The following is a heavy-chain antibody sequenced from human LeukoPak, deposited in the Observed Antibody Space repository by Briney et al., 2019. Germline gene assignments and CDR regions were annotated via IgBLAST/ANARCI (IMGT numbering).Heavy chain of an antibody. CDR1: GYTFTNYD. CDR2: MNPNSGST. J-gene: IGHJ6*02. Sequence: ASVKVSCKASGYTFTNYDFNWMRQATGQGLEWMGWMNPNSGSTGYAQKFQGRVTMTRDTSISTAYMELSSLTSEDTAVYYCARDSSHASAAGSYYYYGMDVWGQGTTVTVSS. V-gene: IGHV1-8*01. CDR3: ARDSSHASAAGSYYYYGMDV. D-gene: IGHD6-13*01.